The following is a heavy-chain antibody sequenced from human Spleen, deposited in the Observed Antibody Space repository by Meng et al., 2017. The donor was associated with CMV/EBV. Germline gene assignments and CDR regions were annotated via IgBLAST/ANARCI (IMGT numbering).Heavy chain of an antibody. CDR3: ATTPYRRSSGTDY. CDR2: INGSGST. V-gene: IGHV4-34*01. CDR1: GGSFSSYY. J-gene: IGHJ4*02. Sequence: TLSLTCAVYGGSFSSYYWSWIRQPPGKGLEWIGEINGSGSTSNNPSPESRVTISLDTSKNQSPLKLTSVTAADTAVYYCATTPYRRSSGTDYWGQGTPVTVSS. D-gene: IGHD6-6*01.